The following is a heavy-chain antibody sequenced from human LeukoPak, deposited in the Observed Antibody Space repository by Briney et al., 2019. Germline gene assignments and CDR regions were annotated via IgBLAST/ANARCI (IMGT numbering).Heavy chain of an antibody. CDR1: GFTFSDYY. D-gene: IGHD3-22*01. Sequence: GGSLRLSCAASGFTFSDYYMSWIRQAPGKGLEWVSYISSSGSTIYYADSVKGRFTISRDNAKNSLYLQMNSLRAEDTAVYYCANLGPYITMIVVVRRVWGKGTTVTVSS. V-gene: IGHV3-11*01. CDR2: ISSSGSTI. J-gene: IGHJ6*04. CDR3: ANLGPYITMIVVVRRV.